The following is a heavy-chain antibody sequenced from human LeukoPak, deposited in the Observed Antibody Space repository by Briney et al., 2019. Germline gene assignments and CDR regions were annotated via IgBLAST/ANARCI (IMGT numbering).Heavy chain of an antibody. V-gene: IGHV1-2*02. CDR2: IDPHSGDT. D-gene: IGHD2-8*01. CDR1: GYTFTGHY. CDR3: AREVASGYCIDGVCPPFGY. Sequence: ASVRVSCKASGYTFTGHYLHWVRQAPGQGLEWMGWIDPHSGDTNYAQKFQGRVPMTRDTSITTAYMELSRLTFDDTAVYYCAREVASGYCIDGVCPPFGYWGQGTLVTVSS. J-gene: IGHJ4*02.